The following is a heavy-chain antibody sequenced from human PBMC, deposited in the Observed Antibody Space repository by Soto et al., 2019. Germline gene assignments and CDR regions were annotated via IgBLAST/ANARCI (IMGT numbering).Heavy chain of an antibody. J-gene: IGHJ4*02. D-gene: IGHD3-22*01. V-gene: IGHV1-18*01. Sequence: QVQLVQSGAEVKKPGASVKVSCKASGYTFTSYGISWVRQAPGQGLEWMGWISAYNGNTNYAQKLQGRVTMTTDTTTSTAYMELGSLRSDDTAVYYCARVMGPQSDSSCDLDYWGQGTLVTVSS. CDR2: ISAYNGNT. CDR3: ARVMGPQSDSSCDLDY. CDR1: GYTFTSYG.